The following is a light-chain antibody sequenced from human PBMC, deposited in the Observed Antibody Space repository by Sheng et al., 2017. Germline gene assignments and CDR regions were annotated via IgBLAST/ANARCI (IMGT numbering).Light chain of an antibody. CDR3: LQHKSYPLT. V-gene: IGKV1-17*01. J-gene: IGKJ4*01. Sequence: DIQMTQSPSSLSASVGDRVTITCRASQSISSYLNWYQQKPGKAPKFLIYAASSLQSGVPTQGSAAVDLGQNSLSQSAACSLRILSTYYCLQHKSYPLTFGRRDQGGVQT. CDR1: QSISSY. CDR2: AAS.